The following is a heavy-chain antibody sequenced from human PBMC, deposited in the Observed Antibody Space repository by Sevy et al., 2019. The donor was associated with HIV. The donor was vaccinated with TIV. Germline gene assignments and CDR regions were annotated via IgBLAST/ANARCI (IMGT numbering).Heavy chain of an antibody. CDR3: AGGAVVIGTAATPVFDF. J-gene: IGHJ4*02. Sequence: SETLSLTCSVSDDSINSYYWSWIRQPPGKGLEWIGYIYNNIGSTSYNPSLTSRVTISVDTSKNHFSLKLTSVTAADTAIYYCAGGAVVIGTAATPVFDFWGLGSLVTVSS. CDR1: DDSINSYY. D-gene: IGHD2-2*01. V-gene: IGHV4-59*08. CDR2: IYNNIGST.